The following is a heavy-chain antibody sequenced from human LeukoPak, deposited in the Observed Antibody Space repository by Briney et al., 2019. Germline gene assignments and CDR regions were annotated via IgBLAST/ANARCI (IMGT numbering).Heavy chain of an antibody. V-gene: IGHV3-21*01. J-gene: IGHJ4*02. CDR1: GFTFSSYS. Sequence: GGSQRLSCAASGFTFSSYSMNWVRQAPGKGLEWVSSIRSSSSYIYYADSVKGRFTISRDNAKNSLYLQMNSLRAEDTAVYYCARGVVAANRIDYWGQGTLVTVSS. CDR2: IRSSSSYI. CDR3: ARGVVAANRIDY. D-gene: IGHD2-15*01.